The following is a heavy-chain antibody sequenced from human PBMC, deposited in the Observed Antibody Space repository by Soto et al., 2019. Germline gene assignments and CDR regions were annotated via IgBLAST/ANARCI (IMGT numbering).Heavy chain of an antibody. V-gene: IGHV4-39*01. CDR2: IYYSGST. J-gene: IGHJ4*02. D-gene: IGHD1-26*01. Sequence: TXSLTCTVSVGSISSSGYYWGWIRQPPGKGLEWIGSIYYSGSTYYNPSLKSRVTISVDTSKNQFSLKLSSVTAADTAVYYCARQTRGSYRYYFDSWGQGTLVTVSS. CDR3: ARQTRGSYRYYFDS. CDR1: VGSISSSGYY.